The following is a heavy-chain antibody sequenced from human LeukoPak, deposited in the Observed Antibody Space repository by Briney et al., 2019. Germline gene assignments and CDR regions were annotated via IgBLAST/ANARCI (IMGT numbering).Heavy chain of an antibody. CDR3: AMTPGYSRLLYGMDV. V-gene: IGHV3-21*01. CDR2: ISSSSSYI. CDR1: GFTFSSYS. J-gene: IGHJ6*04. D-gene: IGHD2-15*01. Sequence: PGGSLRLSCAASGFTFSSYSMNWVRQAPGKGLEWVSSISSSSSYIYYADSVKGRFTISRDNAKNSLYLQMNSLRAEDTAVYYCAMTPGYSRLLYGMDVWGKGTTVTVSS.